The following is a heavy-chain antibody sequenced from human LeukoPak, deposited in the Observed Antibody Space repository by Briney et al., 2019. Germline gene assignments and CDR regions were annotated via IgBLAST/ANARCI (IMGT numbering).Heavy chain of an antibody. CDR1: GGTFSSYA. V-gene: IGHV1-69*04. Sequence: SVKVSCKAPGGTFSSYAISWVRQAPGQGLEWMGRIIPILGIANYAQKFQGRVTITADKSTSTAYMELSSLRSEDTAVYYCARDRGRYSSSLGGYWGQGTLVTVSS. CDR2: IIPILGIA. CDR3: ARDRGRYSSSLGGY. D-gene: IGHD6-13*01. J-gene: IGHJ4*02.